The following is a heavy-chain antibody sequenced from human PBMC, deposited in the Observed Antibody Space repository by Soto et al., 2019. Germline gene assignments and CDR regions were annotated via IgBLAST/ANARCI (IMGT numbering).Heavy chain of an antibody. J-gene: IGHJ4*02. V-gene: IGHV3-48*02. CDR3: ARDLSAMDRSLDY. CDR2: IDNSGSII. Sequence: EVQLVESGGGLVQPGGSLRLSCAASGFTFISYSMNWVRQAPGEGLEWISYIDNSGSIIYYANSVKGRFTISRDNAVNSLYLQMNSLRDEYTAVYYCARDLSAMDRSLDYWGQGTLVTVSS. D-gene: IGHD2-2*03. CDR1: GFTFISYS.